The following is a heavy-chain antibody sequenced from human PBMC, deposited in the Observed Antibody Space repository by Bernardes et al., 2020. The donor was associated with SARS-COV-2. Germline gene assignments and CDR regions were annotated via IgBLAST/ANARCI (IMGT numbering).Heavy chain of an antibody. CDR2: IYWDDDK. Sequence: SGNTPLKPTQTLSLTCPFSGFSLAARGVGVGWIRQPPGEALEWLGLIYWDDDKRYSPSLKSRLTLTKDTSKNQVVLTLTNMDPMDTATYYCVHRPYLSAYFFDYWGQGALVTVSS. CDR3: VHRPYLSAYFFDY. V-gene: IGHV2-5*02. CDR1: GFSLAARGVG. J-gene: IGHJ4*02.